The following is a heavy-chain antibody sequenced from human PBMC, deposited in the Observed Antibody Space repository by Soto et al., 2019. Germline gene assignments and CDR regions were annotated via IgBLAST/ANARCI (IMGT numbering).Heavy chain of an antibody. D-gene: IGHD2-2*01. CDR3: ARDLGYCSSTSCPARVSPFDI. J-gene: IGHJ3*02. Sequence: ASVKVSCKASGYTFTSYAMHWVRQAPGQRLEWMGWINAGNGNTKYSQKFQGRVTITRDTSASTAYMELSSLRSEDTAVYYCARDLGYCSSTSCPARVSPFDIWGQGTMVTVSS. CDR2: INAGNGNT. CDR1: GYTFTSYA. V-gene: IGHV1-3*01.